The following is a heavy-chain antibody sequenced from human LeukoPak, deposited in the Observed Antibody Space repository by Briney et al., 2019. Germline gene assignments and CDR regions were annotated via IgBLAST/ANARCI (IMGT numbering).Heavy chain of an antibody. D-gene: IGHD3-22*01. Sequence: GASVTVSCKASGYTFTGYYMHWVRQAPGQGLEWMGWINPNSGGTNYAQKFQGRVTMTRDTSISTAYMELSRLRSDDTAVYYCARENRLYDSSGYYWGYWGQGTLVTVSS. V-gene: IGHV1-2*02. J-gene: IGHJ4*02. CDR3: ARENRLYDSSGYYWGY. CDR2: INPNSGGT. CDR1: GYTFTGYY.